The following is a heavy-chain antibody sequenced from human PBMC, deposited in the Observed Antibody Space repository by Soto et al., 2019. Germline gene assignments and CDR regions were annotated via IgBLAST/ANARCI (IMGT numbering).Heavy chain of an antibody. CDR1: GDSVSSNSAA. CDR3: ARVPNLFRLKISSEDDYDF. V-gene: IGHV6-1*01. D-gene: IGHD3-3*02. CDR2: TYYRSKWYN. Sequence: QTLSLTCAISGDSVSSNSAAWNWIRQSPSRGLEWLGRTYYRSKWYNDYAVSVKSRITINPDTSKNQFSLQLNSVTPEDTAVYYCARVPNLFRLKISSEDDYDFRGQGTMVTVSS. J-gene: IGHJ3*01.